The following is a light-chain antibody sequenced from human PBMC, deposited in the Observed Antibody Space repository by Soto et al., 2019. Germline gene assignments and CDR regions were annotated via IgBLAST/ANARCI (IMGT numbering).Light chain of an antibody. Sequence: EILMTQSPATLSVSPGERATLSCRASQSITSNLAWYQQTPGQAPRILIYAASTRDTGIPARFSASGSGTEFTLPISRLQSDDYGVYYCHLYNIRPYTFGQGTKVDIK. V-gene: IGKV3-15*01. J-gene: IGKJ2*01. CDR1: QSITSN. CDR2: AAS. CDR3: HLYNIRPYT.